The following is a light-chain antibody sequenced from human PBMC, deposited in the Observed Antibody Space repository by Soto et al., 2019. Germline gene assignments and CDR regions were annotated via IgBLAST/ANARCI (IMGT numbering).Light chain of an antibody. CDR2: EVS. V-gene: IGLV2-14*01. Sequence: QSALTQPASVSGSPGQSITISCTGTSSDVGGYNYVSWYQQHPGKAPKLMIYEVSNRPSGVSNRFSGSRSGNTASLTISGLQPEDEAEYYCNSYTSSSTLVFGTGTKVTVL. CDR3: NSYTSSSTLV. J-gene: IGLJ1*01. CDR1: SSDVGGYNY.